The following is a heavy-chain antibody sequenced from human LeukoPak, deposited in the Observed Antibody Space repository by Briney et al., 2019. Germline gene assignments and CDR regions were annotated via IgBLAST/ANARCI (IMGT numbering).Heavy chain of an antibody. D-gene: IGHD5-18*01. CDR2: ISSSSSIM. CDR1: GFTFSSYS. Sequence: GGSVRLSCAASGFTFSSYSMNCVRQAPGKGLEWVSYISSSSSIMDYADSVKGRFTISRDNAKNSLYLQMNSLRAEETAVYYCARARGYSYGYSDYWGQGDLVTVSS. CDR3: ARARGYSYGYSDY. J-gene: IGHJ4*02. V-gene: IGHV3-48*01.